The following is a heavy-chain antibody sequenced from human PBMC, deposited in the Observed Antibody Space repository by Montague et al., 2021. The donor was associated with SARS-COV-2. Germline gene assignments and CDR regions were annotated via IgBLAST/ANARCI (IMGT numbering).Heavy chain of an antibody. D-gene: IGHD6-13*01. CDR1: GFSLSTSGVG. CDR2: IYWDDDK. CDR3: AHRPSIAAAGTFRFDP. Sequence: PTQTLTLTCTFSGFSLSTSGVGVGWIRQPPGKALEWLALIYWDDDKRYSPSLKSRLTITKDTSKNQVVLTMTNMDPVDTATYYCAHRPSIAAAGTFRFDPWGQGTLVTVSS. J-gene: IGHJ5*02. V-gene: IGHV2-5*02.